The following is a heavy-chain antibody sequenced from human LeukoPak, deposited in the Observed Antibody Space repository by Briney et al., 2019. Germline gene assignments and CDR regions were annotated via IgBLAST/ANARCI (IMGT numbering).Heavy chain of an antibody. CDR3: AKAFYGDYGIVDY. CDR1: GYTFTGYY. Sequence: ASVTVSCKASGYTFTGYYMHWVRQAPGQRRDGMGWINPNSGGTKYAQKFQGRVTKTRDTSISTAYMELTRLSSNDTAAYYCAKAFYGDYGIVDYSGAGTLVTVSS. D-gene: IGHD4-17*01. CDR2: INPNSGGT. V-gene: IGHV1-2*02. J-gene: IGHJ4*02.